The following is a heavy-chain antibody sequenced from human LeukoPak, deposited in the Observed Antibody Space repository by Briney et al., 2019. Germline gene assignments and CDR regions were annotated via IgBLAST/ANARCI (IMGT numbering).Heavy chain of an antibody. CDR1: AYTFTGYY. D-gene: IGHD4-17*01. V-gene: IGHV1-2*02. CDR3: ASNYGDYYAFDI. Sequence: ASVKVSCKASAYTFTGYYMHWVRQVPGQGLEWMGWINPNSGGTNYAQKFQGRVTMTRDTSISTAYMELSRLRSDDTAVYYCASNYGDYYAFDIWGQGTMVTVSS. CDR2: INPNSGGT. J-gene: IGHJ3*02.